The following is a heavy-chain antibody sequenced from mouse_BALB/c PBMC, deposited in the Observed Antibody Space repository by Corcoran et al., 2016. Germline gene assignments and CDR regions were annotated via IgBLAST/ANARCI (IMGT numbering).Heavy chain of an antibody. CDR1: GFNIKDTY. J-gene: IGHJ1*01. V-gene: IGHV14-3*02. CDR2: LDPANGNT. Sequence: EVQLQQSGAELVKPGASVKLSCTASGFNIKDTYMNWVKQRPEQGLEWIGRLDPANGNTKYDPKFQGKATITADTSSNTAYLQLSSLTSEDTAVYYCARWDWYFDVWGAGTTVTVSS. CDR3: ARWDWYFDV.